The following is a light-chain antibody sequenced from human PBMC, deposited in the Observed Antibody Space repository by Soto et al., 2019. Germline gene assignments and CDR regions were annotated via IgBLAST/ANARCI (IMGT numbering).Light chain of an antibody. V-gene: IGKV3-15*01. CDR2: GAS. CDR1: QSISDT. CDR3: LHYNNCSRP. J-gene: IGKJ1*01. Sequence: SPGVSSSISCRASQSISDTFSWYQQKPGHAPRLLIYGASTRATGIPARFRGSGSGTEFPHTFSTLQSKYLAVYHCLHYNNCSRPLGQGTKV.